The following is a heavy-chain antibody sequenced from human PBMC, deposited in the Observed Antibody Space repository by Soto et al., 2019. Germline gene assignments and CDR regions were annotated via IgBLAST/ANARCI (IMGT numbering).Heavy chain of an antibody. CDR2: ISSSSSTI. Sequence: EVQLVESGGGLVQPGGSLRLSCAASGFTFSSYSMNWVRQAPGKGLEWVSYISSSSSTIYYADSVKGRFTISRDNAKNSLYLQVNSLRAEDTAVYYWAGQPERRAEIGWFDPWGQGTLVTVSS. V-gene: IGHV3-48*01. D-gene: IGHD6-13*01. CDR1: GFTFSSYS. J-gene: IGHJ5*02. CDR3: AGQPERRAEIGWFDP.